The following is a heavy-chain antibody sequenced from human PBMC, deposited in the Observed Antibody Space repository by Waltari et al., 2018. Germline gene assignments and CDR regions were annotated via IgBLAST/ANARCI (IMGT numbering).Heavy chain of an antibody. Sequence: QVQLQESGPGLVKPSETLSLTCSVSGYSISSGYWWGWIRQPPGKGLEWIASIYYTRRYTQYTPSLRSRVTISSDTSKNQFSLRLTSVTAADTAVYYCANNEWGLPVSWGQGTLVTVSS. D-gene: IGHD1-26*01. J-gene: IGHJ5*02. CDR2: IYYTRRYT. CDR3: ANNEWGLPVS. V-gene: IGHV4-38-2*01. CDR1: GYSISSGYW.